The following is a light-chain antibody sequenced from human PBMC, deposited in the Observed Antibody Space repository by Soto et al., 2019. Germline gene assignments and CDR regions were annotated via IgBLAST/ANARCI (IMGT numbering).Light chain of an antibody. CDR1: NANIGGNT. Sequence: QLVLIQPPSASGTPGQSVTISCSASNANIGGNTVTWFQQIPGTAPKLLLFNNDQRPSGVPDRFSGSKSGASASLAISGLQSEDEADYYCAAWDDSLSGVLFGGGTKVDRP. V-gene: IGLV1-44*01. CDR2: NND. J-gene: IGLJ2*01. CDR3: AAWDDSLSGVL.